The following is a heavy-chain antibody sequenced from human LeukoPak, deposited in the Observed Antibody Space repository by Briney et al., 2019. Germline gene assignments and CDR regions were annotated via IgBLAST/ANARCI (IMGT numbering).Heavy chain of an antibody. CDR1: GVSISSYY. CDR2: IYYSGST. CDR3: ARDREFGEIDY. J-gene: IGHJ4*02. V-gene: IGHV4-59*12. Sequence: PSETLSLTCTVSGVSISSYYWSWIRQPPGKGLEWIGYIYYSGSTNYNPSLKSRVTISVDTSKNQFSLKLSSVTAADTAVYYCARDREFGEIDYWGQGTLVTVSS. D-gene: IGHD3-16*01.